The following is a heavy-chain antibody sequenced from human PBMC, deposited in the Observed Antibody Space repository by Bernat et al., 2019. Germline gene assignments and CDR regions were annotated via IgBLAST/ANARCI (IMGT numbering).Heavy chain of an antibody. CDR2: LSYYGRYK. V-gene: IGHV3-30*16. J-gene: IGHJ3*01. Sequence: QVQLVESGGGVVQPGRSLRLSCAASGSTFSIYATHWVRQAPGTGLQRVTVLSYYGRYKYYADSVTARFTITRDNTKNTLDLQMNSLSAEDTAVYYCARDRTRYCSSSSCRKDAFELWGQGTMVTVSS. CDR1: GSTFSIYA. CDR3: ARDRTRYCSSSSCRKDAFEL. D-gene: IGHD2-2*01.